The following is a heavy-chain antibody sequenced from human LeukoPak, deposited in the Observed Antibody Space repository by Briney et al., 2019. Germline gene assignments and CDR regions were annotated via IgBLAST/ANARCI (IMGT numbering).Heavy chain of an antibody. J-gene: IGHJ3*02. CDR1: GFTFSSYA. CDR2: ISGSGGST. CDR3: AKDGRRGCYYDSSGYPHGAFDI. D-gene: IGHD3-22*01. V-gene: IGHV3-23*01. Sequence: LTGGSLRLSCAASGFTFSSYAMSWVRQAPGKGLEWVSAISGSGGSTYYADSVKGRFTISRDNSKNTLYLQMNSLRAEDTAVYYCAKDGRRGCYYDSSGYPHGAFDIWGQGTMVTVSS.